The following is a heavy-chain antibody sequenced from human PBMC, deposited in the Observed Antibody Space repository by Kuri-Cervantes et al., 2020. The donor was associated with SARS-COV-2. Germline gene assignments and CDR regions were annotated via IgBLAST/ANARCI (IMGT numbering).Heavy chain of an antibody. Sequence: GESLKISCAASGFTFSSYSMNWVRQAPGKGLEWVSSISSSSSYIYYADSVKGRFTISRDNAKNSLYLQMNSLRAEDTAVYYCARGPTMVRGAGPLATLYYFDYWGQGTLVTVSS. J-gene: IGHJ4*02. D-gene: IGHD3-10*01. CDR3: ARGPTMVRGAGPLATLYYFDY. V-gene: IGHV3-21*01. CDR2: ISSSSSYI. CDR1: GFTFSSYS.